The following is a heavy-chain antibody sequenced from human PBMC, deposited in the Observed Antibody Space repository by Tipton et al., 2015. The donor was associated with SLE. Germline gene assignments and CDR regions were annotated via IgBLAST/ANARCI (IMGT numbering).Heavy chain of an antibody. J-gene: IGHJ4*02. CDR2: IYTTGRT. CDR1: GGSINTDNYY. CDR3: ARSDYNFWSGLDY. D-gene: IGHD3-3*01. V-gene: IGHV4-61*02. Sequence: TLSLTCTVSGGSINTDNYYWSWIRQPAGKGLEWIGRIYTTGRTNYNPSLKSRVTISLDTSKNQFSLKLTSVTAADTAVYYCARSDYNFWSGLDYWGQGTLVTVSS.